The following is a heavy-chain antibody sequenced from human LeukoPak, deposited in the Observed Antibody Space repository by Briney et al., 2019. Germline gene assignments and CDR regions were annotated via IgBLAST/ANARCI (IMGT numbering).Heavy chain of an antibody. V-gene: IGHV3-53*01. J-gene: IGHJ4*02. D-gene: IGHD5-24*01. CDR3: VRERFGAIVEN. Sequence: GGSLRLSCAASGFTVANDRMSWVRQAPGEGLEWVSTVYGGGNTAYADSVKGRFTISRDTSKNTILLQMNSLRAEDTALYFCVRERFGAIVENWGQGALVIVSS. CDR2: VYGGGNT. CDR1: GFTVANDR.